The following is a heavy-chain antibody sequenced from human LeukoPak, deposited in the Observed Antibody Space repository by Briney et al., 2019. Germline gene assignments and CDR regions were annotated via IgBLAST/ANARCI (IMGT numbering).Heavy chain of an antibody. Sequence: ASVKVSCKASGYTFTSYDINWVRQATGQGLEWMGWMNPNSGNTGYAQKFQGRVTMTRNTSISTAYMELSSLRSEDTAVYYCARYYDFWSGYFWGGNWFDPWGQGTLVTVSS. D-gene: IGHD3-3*01. CDR1: GYTFTSYD. CDR2: MNPNSGNT. V-gene: IGHV1-8*01. CDR3: ARYYDFWSGYFWGGNWFDP. J-gene: IGHJ5*02.